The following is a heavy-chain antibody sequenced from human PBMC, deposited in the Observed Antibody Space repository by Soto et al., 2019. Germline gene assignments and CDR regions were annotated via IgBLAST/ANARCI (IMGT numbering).Heavy chain of an antibody. CDR2: IYPGDSDT. V-gene: IGHV5-51*01. Sequence: GEPLQISCKDSGYSFTSYWIGLVRQMLGKGLEWMGIIYPGDSDTRYSPSFQGQVTISADKSISTASLQWRSLKASDTDMYYCARHGIPAADAPFYYGVDVWSQGTTVTVSS. CDR1: GYSFTSYW. CDR3: ARHGIPAADAPFYYGVDV. D-gene: IGHD6-13*01. J-gene: IGHJ6*02.